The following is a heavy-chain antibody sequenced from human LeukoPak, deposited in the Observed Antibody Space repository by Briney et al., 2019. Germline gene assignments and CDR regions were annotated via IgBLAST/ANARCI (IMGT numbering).Heavy chain of an antibody. CDR1: GSTFTGYF. V-gene: IGHV1-2*02. J-gene: IGHJ3*02. CDR3: ARDLPKTGYVGALDI. D-gene: IGHD5-12*01. CDR2: INPNSGGT. Sequence: ASVKVSCTASGSTFTGYFMHWVRQAPGQGLEWMGWINPNSGGTNYAQKFQGRVTMTRDTSISTAYMVLSRLRSDDTAVYFCARDLPKTGYVGALDIWGQGTMVTVSS.